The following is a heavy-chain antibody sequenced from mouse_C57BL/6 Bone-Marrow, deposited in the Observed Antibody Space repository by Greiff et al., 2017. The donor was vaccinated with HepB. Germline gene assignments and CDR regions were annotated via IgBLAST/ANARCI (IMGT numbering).Heavy chain of an antibody. V-gene: IGHV5-15*01. CDR1: GFTFSDYG. Sequence: DVHLVESGGGLVQPGGSLKLSCAASGFTFSDYGMAWVRQAPRKGPEWVAFISNLAYSIYYADTVTGRFTISRENAKNTLYLEMSSLRSEDTAMYYCARLSLWYFDVWGTGTTVTVSS. J-gene: IGHJ1*03. CDR3: ARLSLWYFDV. CDR2: ISNLAYSI.